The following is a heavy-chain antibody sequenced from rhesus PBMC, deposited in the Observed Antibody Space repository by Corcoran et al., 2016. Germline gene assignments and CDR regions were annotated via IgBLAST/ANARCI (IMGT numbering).Heavy chain of an antibody. D-gene: IGHD6-37*01. CDR2: IGGSSGST. J-gene: IGHJ4*01. Sequence: QVQLQESGPGLVKPSETLSLTCAVSGYSISSGYAWSWIRQPPGTGLEWIGYIGGSSGSTNYNPSLKSRVTISKDTSKNQFSLKLSSVTAADTAVYYCARGTHSGGWYYFDYWGQGVLVTVSS. CDR3: ARGTHSGGWYYFDY. CDR1: GYSISSGYA. V-gene: IGHV4-127*01.